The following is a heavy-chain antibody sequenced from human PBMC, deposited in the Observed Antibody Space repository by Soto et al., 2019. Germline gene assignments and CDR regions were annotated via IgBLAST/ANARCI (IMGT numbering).Heavy chain of an antibody. CDR2: INPNSGGT. CDR3: ARDGTTYYGMDV. J-gene: IGHJ6*02. D-gene: IGHD1-1*01. Sequence: ASVKVSCKASGYTFTGYYMHWVRQAPGQGLEWMGWINPNSGGTNYAQKFQGWVTMTRDTSISTAYMELSRLRSDDTAVYYCARDGTTYYGMDVWDQGTTVTVSS. CDR1: GYTFTGYY. V-gene: IGHV1-2*04.